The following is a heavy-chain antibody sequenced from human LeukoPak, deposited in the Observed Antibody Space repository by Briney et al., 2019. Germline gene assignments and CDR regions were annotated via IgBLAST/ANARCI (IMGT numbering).Heavy chain of an antibody. J-gene: IGHJ6*02. CDR3: ARDGYCSSTSCLGIYGMDV. V-gene: IGHV3-30-3*01. CDR2: TSYDGSNK. D-gene: IGHD2-2*03. Sequence: PGGSLRLSCAASGFTFSSYAMHWVRQAPGKGLEWVAVTSYDGSNKYYADSVKGRFTISRDNSKNTLYLQMNSLRAEDTAVYYCARDGYCSSTSCLGIYGMDVWGQGTTVTVSS. CDR1: GFTFSSYA.